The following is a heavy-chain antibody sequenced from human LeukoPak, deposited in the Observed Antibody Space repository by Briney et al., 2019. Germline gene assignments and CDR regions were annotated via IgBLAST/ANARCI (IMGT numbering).Heavy chain of an antibody. CDR3: AKALPGVVITILD. V-gene: IGHV3-43*02. CDR2: ISGDGGST. D-gene: IGHD2-21*01. CDR1: GFTFDDYA. J-gene: IGHJ4*02. Sequence: GGSLRLSCAAYGFTFDDYAMHWVRQAPGKGLEWVSLISGDGGSTYYADSVKGRFTIPRDNSKNSLYLQKNSLRTEDTALYYWAKALPGVVITILDWGQGTLVTVSS.